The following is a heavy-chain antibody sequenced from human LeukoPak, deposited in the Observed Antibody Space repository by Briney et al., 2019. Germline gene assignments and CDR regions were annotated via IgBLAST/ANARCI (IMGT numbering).Heavy chain of an antibody. Sequence: GGSLRLSCAASGFSFKSHGMHWVRQAPGKGLEWVAVIWYDGSKRFYADSVKGRFTISRDNSKSTLYLQMNSLRVDDTAVYYCARDANTVPNYFLEYWGQGTLVTVSS. D-gene: IGHD1-7*01. V-gene: IGHV3-33*01. CDR2: IWYDGSKR. J-gene: IGHJ4*02. CDR3: ARDANTVPNYFLEY. CDR1: GFSFKSHG.